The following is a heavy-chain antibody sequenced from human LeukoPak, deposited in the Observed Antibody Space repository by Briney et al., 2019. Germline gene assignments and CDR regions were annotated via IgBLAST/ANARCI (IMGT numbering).Heavy chain of an antibody. D-gene: IGHD3-10*01. V-gene: IGHV3-23*01. J-gene: IGHJ4*02. Sequence: GRSLRLSCAASGFTFSSYAMSWVRQAPGKGLEWVSAISGSGGSTYYADSVKGRFTISRDNSKNTLYLQMNSLRAEDTAVYYCAKLIEGDLWFVPFDYWGQGTLVTVSS. CDR3: AKLIEGDLWFVPFDY. CDR1: GFTFSSYA. CDR2: ISGSGGST.